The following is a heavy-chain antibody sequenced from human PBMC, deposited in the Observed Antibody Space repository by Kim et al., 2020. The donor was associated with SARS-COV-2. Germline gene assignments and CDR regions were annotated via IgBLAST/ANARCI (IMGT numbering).Heavy chain of an antibody. J-gene: IGHJ5*02. V-gene: IGHV4-38-2*02. CDR2: IYHSGST. Sequence: SETLSLTCTVSGYSISSGYYWGWIRPPPGKGLEWIGSIYHSGSTYYNPSLKSRVTISVDTSKNQFSLKLSSVTAADTAVYYCARVAGVDNWFDPWGQGTLVTVSS. CDR3: ARVAGVDNWFDP. D-gene: IGHD3-16*01. CDR1: GYSISSGYY.